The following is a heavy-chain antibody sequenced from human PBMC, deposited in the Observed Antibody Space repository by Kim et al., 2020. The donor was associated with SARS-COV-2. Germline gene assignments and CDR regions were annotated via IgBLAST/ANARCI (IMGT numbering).Heavy chain of an antibody. Sequence: SETLSLTCAVYGGSFSGYYWSWIRQPPGKGLEWIGEINHSGSTNYNPSLKSRVTISVDTSKNQFSLKLSSVTAADTAVYYCARGQSGITMIVVVNAYYHYYMDVCGKGTTVTVSS. J-gene: IGHJ6*03. D-gene: IGHD3-22*01. CDR1: GGSFSGYY. CDR2: INHSGST. V-gene: IGHV4-34*01. CDR3: ARGQSGITMIVVVNAYYHYYMDV.